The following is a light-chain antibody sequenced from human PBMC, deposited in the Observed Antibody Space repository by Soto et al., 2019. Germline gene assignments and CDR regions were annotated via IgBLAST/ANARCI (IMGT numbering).Light chain of an antibody. J-gene: IGKJ1*01. CDR3: RQYYSYPRT. CDR1: QGISSY. Sequence: AIRMTQSQASFSASTGDRVTITCRASQGISSYLAWYQQKPGKAPKLLIYAASTLQSGVPSRFSGSGSGTDFTLTISCLQSEDFATYYCRQYYSYPRTFGQGTKVEIK. CDR2: AAS. V-gene: IGKV1-8*01.